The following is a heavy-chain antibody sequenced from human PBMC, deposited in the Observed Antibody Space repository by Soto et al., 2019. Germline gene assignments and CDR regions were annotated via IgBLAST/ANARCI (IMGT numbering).Heavy chain of an antibody. CDR3: ARRYGYSFDY. D-gene: IGHD1-20*01. CDR2: IYYSGST. CDR1: GGSSSSYY. V-gene: IGHV4-59*08. J-gene: IGHJ4*02. Sequence: QVQLQESGPGLVKPSETLSLTCTVSGGSSSSYYWSWIRQPPGKGLEWIGYIYYSGSTNYNPSLKSRFTISVDTSKNPFSLKLSSVTAADTAVYYCARRYGYSFDYWGQGTLVTVSS.